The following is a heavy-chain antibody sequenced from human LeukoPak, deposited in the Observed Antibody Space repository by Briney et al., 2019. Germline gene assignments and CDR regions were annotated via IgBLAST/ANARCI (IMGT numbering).Heavy chain of an antibody. CDR2: INLDGSEK. Sequence: PGGSLRLSCAASGFTFSNFWMSWVRQAPGKGLEWVANINLDGSEKYSVDSVKGRFTISRDNAKNSLYLQMNSLRAEDTAVYYCARTFSSSWLHFDYWGQGTLVTVSS. J-gene: IGHJ4*02. CDR3: ARTFSSSWLHFDY. D-gene: IGHD6-13*01. CDR1: GFTFSNFW. V-gene: IGHV3-7*01.